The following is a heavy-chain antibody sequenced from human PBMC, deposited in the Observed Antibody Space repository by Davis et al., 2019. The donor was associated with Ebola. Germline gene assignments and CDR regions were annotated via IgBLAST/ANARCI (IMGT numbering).Heavy chain of an antibody. CDR1: GGSISSGGYS. Sequence: SETLSLTCAVSGGSISSGGYSWSWIRQPPGKGLEWIGYIYHSGSTYYNSSLKSRVTISVDRSKNQFSLKLSSVTAADTAVYYCARGHGYDHFDYWGQGTLVTVSS. D-gene: IGHD5-12*01. CDR2: IYHSGST. V-gene: IGHV4-30-2*01. CDR3: ARGHGYDHFDY. J-gene: IGHJ4*02.